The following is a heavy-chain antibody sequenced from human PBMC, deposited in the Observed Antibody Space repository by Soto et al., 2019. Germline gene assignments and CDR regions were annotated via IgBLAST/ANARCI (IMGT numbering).Heavy chain of an antibody. D-gene: IGHD6-6*01. Sequence: LSLTCTVSGGSISSYYWSWIRQPPGKGLEWIGYIYYSGSTNYNPSLKSRVTISVDTSKNQFSLKLSSVTAADTAVYYCASMAARWWFDPWGQGTLVTVSS. CDR2: IYYSGST. CDR3: ASMAARWWFDP. J-gene: IGHJ5*02. V-gene: IGHV4-59*01. CDR1: GGSISSYY.